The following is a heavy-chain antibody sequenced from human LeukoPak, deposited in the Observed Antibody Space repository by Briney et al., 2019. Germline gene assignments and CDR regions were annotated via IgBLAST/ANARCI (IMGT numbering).Heavy chain of an antibody. V-gene: IGHV1-2*02. CDR1: GYTFTGYY. D-gene: IGHD3-22*01. CDR3: ARVVLPNYYDSSGPPLMPFDI. J-gene: IGHJ3*02. CDR2: INPNSGGT. Sequence: ASVKVSCKASGYTFTGYYMHWVRQAPGHGLEWMGWINPNSGGTNYAQKFQGRVTMTRDTSISTAYMELSRLRSDDTAVYYCARVVLPNYYDSSGPPLMPFDIWGQGTMVTVSS.